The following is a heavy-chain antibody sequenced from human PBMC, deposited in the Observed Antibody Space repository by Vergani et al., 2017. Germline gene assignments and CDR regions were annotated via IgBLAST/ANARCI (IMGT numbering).Heavy chain of an antibody. V-gene: IGHV4-61*02. CDR2: VYSSGGT. D-gene: IGHD3-10*01. CDR3: ARSGNFGSGTHYTGYFDY. Sequence: QVQLQESGPGLVKPSQTLTLTCTVSGDSISSGNLYWNWIRQPAGKGLAWIGRVYSSGGTNYNPSLKRRVTILLDTSSNRFSLTLPSVTAADTAVYFCARSGNFGSGTHYTGYFDYWCQGALVAVSS. CDR1: GDSISSGNLY. J-gene: IGHJ4*02.